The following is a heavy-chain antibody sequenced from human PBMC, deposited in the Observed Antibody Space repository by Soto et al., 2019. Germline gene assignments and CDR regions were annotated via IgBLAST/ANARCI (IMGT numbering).Heavy chain of an antibody. CDR3: AMWQPLTYYYGMDV. J-gene: IGHJ6*02. Sequence: SETLSLTCTVSGGSISSGGYYWGWIRQHPGKGLEWIGYIYYSGSTYYNPSLKSRVTTSVDTSKNQFSLKLSSVTAADTAVYYCAMWQPLTYYYGMDVWGQGTTVTVSS. D-gene: IGHD2-21*01. CDR1: GGSISSGGYY. V-gene: IGHV4-31*03. CDR2: IYYSGST.